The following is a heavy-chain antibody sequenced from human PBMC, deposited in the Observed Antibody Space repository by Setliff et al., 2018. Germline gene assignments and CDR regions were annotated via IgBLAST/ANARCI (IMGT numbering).Heavy chain of an antibody. D-gene: IGHD6-19*01. Sequence: KSSETLSLTCTVPGGSISSISYYWGWIRQPPGKGLEWIGTVYDSGTTYYNPSLKSRVTIFVDTSKNQFSLNLTSVTAADTAVYYCARASSGWYSAYYYYMDVWGKGTTVTVSS. CDR2: VYDSGTT. CDR1: GGSISSISYY. V-gene: IGHV4-39*01. J-gene: IGHJ6*03. CDR3: ARASSGWYSAYYYYMDV.